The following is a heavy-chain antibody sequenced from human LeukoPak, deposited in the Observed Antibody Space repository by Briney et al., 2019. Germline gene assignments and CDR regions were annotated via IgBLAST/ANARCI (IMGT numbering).Heavy chain of an antibody. CDR3: VRGGGVSGYDLLDY. CDR2: LNQGGRKD. V-gene: IGHV3-7*01. CDR1: GFTCNNFW. J-gene: IGHJ4*02. D-gene: IGHD5-12*01. Sequence: PGGYLRLYCAGSGFTCNNFWMMRQRHAQGLGREGVTNLNQGGRKDDQMDSVKARFTSSGDNAKNSLSLQMNSLRAEDTAVYYCVRGGGVSGYDLLDYWGQGTLVTVSS.